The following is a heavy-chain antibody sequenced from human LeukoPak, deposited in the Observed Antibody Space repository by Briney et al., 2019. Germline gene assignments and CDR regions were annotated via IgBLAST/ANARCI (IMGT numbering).Heavy chain of an antibody. V-gene: IGHV3-23*01. CDR2: ISGSGGST. J-gene: IGHJ4*02. CDR3: AKRPTLFVVVPAAKPDYFDY. Sequence: PGGSLRLSCAASGFTFSSHAMSWVRQAPGKGLEWVSAISGSGGSTYYADSVKGRFTISRDNSKNTLYLQMNSLRAEDTAVYYCAKRPTLFVVVPAAKPDYFDYWGQGTLVAVSS. D-gene: IGHD2-2*02. CDR1: GFTFSSHA.